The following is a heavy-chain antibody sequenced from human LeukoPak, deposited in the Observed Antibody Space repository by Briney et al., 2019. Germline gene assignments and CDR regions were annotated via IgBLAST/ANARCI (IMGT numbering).Heavy chain of an antibody. CDR2: IGSSANTM. CDR3: ARLTWVDIVGRNYYYYGMDV. CDR1: GFTFSDYY. J-gene: IGHJ6*02. Sequence: GGSLRLSCAASGFTFSDYYMSWIRQAPGKGLEWVSYIGSSANTMYYADSVKGRFTISRDNAKNSLYLQMNSLRAEDTAVYYCARLTWVDIVGRNYYYYGMDVWGQGTTVTVSS. V-gene: IGHV3-11*04. D-gene: IGHD5-12*01.